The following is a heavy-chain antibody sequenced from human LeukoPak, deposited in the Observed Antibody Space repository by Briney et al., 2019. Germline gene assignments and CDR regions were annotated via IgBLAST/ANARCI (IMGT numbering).Heavy chain of an antibody. CDR1: GFTFSTYT. CDR2: ISGSGDNT. Sequence: GGSLRLSCAASGFTFSTYTMYRVRHPPGKRLEWVSIISGSGDNTYYADSVKGRFTISRDNSKNMLYLQMNSLRAEDTAVYYCAKWKYSNSGIDDYWGQGTLVTVSS. D-gene: IGHD6-6*01. J-gene: IGHJ4*02. CDR3: AKWKYSNSGIDDY. V-gene: IGHV3-23*01.